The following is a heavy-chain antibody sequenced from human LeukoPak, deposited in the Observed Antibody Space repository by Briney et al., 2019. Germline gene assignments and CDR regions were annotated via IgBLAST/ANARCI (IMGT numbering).Heavy chain of an antibody. V-gene: IGHV1-46*01. CDR1: GYTFTSFY. Sequence: ASVKVSCKASGYTFTSFYMHWVRQAPGQGLEWMGIINPSGGSTSYAQKFQGRVTMTRDTSTSTVYMELSSLRSEDTAVYYCASWVWGPVSAHYWGQGTLVTVSS. J-gene: IGHJ4*02. CDR2: INPSGGST. CDR3: ASWVWGPVSAHY. D-gene: IGHD3-16*01.